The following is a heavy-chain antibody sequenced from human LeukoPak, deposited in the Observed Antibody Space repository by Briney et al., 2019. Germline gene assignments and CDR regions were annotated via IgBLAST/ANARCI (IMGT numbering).Heavy chain of an antibody. CDR2: ISYSGST. D-gene: IGHD6-19*01. Sequence: TSETLSLTCTVSGGSISSYYWSWIRQPPGKGLEWIGYISYSGSTNYNPSLKSRVTISVDTSKNQFSLKLSSVTAADTAVYYCARRAYSSGWYTGDWYFDLWGRGTLVTVSS. J-gene: IGHJ2*01. CDR1: GGSISSYY. CDR3: ARRAYSSGWYTGDWYFDL. V-gene: IGHV4-59*08.